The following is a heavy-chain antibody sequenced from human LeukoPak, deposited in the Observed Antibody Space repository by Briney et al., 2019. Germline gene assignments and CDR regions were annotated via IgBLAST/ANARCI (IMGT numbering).Heavy chain of an antibody. Sequence: ASVKVSCKASGYTFTIYDINWVPQATGQGLEWMGWMNPNSGNTGYAQKFQGRVTMTRNTSISTAYMELSSLRSEDTAVYYCARGIAAAYPDYWGQGTLVTVSS. CDR2: MNPNSGNT. D-gene: IGHD6-13*01. CDR3: ARGIAAAYPDY. J-gene: IGHJ4*02. CDR1: GYTFTIYD. V-gene: IGHV1-8*01.